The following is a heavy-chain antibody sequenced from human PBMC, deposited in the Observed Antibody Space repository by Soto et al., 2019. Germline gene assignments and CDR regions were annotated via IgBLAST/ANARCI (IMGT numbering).Heavy chain of an antibody. CDR2: INQDGTDK. Sequence: PGGSLRLSCAASGFTFSNSWLSWVRQAPGKGLEWVANINQDGTDKYYVDSVKGRFTISRDNAKNSLYLQANSLRAEDTAVYYCARISPIMPQGCWGQGTRVTVSS. CDR1: GFTFSNSW. J-gene: IGHJ4*02. V-gene: IGHV3-7*04. D-gene: IGHD2-2*01. CDR3: ARISPIMPQGC.